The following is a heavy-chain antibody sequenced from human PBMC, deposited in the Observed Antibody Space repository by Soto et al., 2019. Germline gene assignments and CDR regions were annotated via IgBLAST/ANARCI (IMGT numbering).Heavy chain of an antibody. D-gene: IGHD1-26*01. Sequence: SETLSLTCTVSGGSISSYYWSWIRQPPGKGLEWIGYIYYSGSTNYNPSLKSRVTISVDTSKNQFSLKLSSVTAADTAVYYCARAWVGATNWFDPWGQGTLVTVSS. J-gene: IGHJ5*02. CDR1: GGSISSYY. CDR2: IYYSGST. V-gene: IGHV4-59*01. CDR3: ARAWVGATNWFDP.